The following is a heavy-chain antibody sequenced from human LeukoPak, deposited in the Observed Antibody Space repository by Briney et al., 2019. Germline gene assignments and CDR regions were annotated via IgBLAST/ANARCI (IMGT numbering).Heavy chain of an antibody. CDR2: IKQDGSEK. J-gene: IGHJ4*02. D-gene: IGHD2-15*01. CDR1: GFTFSSYW. CDR3: ARDTVVRHYFDY. Sequence: GGSLRLSCAASGFTFSSYWMSWVRQAPGKGVEWVANIKQDGSEKYYVDSVKGRFTISRDNAKNSLYLQMNSLRVEDTAVYYCARDTVVRHYFDYWGQGTLVTVSS. V-gene: IGHV3-7*01.